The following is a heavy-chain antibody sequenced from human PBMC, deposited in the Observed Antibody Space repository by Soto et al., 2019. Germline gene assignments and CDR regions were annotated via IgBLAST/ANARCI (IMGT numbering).Heavy chain of an antibody. CDR3: ARHGALLGSCWLDP. Sequence: TLSLTCTVSGGSISSGDYYWSWIRQPPGKGLEWIGYIYYSGSTYYNPSLKSRVTISVDTSKNQFSLKLSSVTAADTAVYYWARHGALLGSCWLDPWGQGTLVTVPS. CDR2: IYYSGST. D-gene: IGHD2-15*01. CDR1: GGSISSGDYY. V-gene: IGHV4-30-4*01. J-gene: IGHJ5*02.